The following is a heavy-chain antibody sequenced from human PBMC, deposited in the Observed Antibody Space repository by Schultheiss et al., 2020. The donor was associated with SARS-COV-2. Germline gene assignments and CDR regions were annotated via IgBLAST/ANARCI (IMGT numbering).Heavy chain of an antibody. CDR3: ARVSGDGGKNPVGPYYYYGMDV. Sequence: SETLSLTCTVSGGSISSYYWNWIRQPPGKGLEWIGYIYYSGSTYYNPSLKSRVTISVDTSKNQFSLKLSSVTAADTAVYYCARVSGDGGKNPVGPYYYYGMDVWGQGTTVTVSS. J-gene: IGHJ6*02. CDR2: IYYSGST. V-gene: IGHV4-59*01. CDR1: GGSISSYY. D-gene: IGHD4-23*01.